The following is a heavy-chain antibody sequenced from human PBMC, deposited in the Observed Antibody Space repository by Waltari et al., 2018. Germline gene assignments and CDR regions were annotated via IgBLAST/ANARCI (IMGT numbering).Heavy chain of an antibody. CDR3: ASGSGSYLDFEY. V-gene: IGHV3-11*04. CDR1: GFTFSTYY. J-gene: IGHJ4*02. D-gene: IGHD1-26*01. Sequence: QVQLVESGGGLVKPGGSLRLSCAASGFTFSTYYMSWIRQAPGKGVEWVSYISSSGSTIYYADSVKGRFTISRDNAKNSLYLQMTSLRVEDTAVYYCASGSGSYLDFEYWGQGTLATVSS. CDR2: ISSSGSTI.